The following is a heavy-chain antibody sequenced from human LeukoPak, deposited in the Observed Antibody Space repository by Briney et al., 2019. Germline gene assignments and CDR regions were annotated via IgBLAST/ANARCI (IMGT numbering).Heavy chain of an antibody. D-gene: IGHD5-24*01. Sequence: TGGSLRLSCAASGFTFSSYSMNWVRQAPGKGLEWDSSISSSSSYIYYADSVKGRFTISRDNAKNSLYLQMNSLRAEDTAVYYCAVQDGYKANFDYWGQGTLVTVSS. CDR3: AVQDGYKANFDY. J-gene: IGHJ4*02. CDR2: ISSSSSYI. V-gene: IGHV3-21*01. CDR1: GFTFSSYS.